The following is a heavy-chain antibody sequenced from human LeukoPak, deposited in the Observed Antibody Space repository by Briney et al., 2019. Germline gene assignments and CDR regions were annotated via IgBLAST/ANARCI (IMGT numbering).Heavy chain of an antibody. Sequence: ASVKVSCKASGYTFTGYYMHWVRQAPGQGLEWMGWINPNSGGTNYAQKFQGRVTMTRDTSISTAYMELSRLRSDDTAVYYCARGRGRPTMVRGARWNWFDPWGQGTLVTVSS. D-gene: IGHD3-10*01. CDR3: ARGRGRPTMVRGARWNWFDP. J-gene: IGHJ5*02. V-gene: IGHV1-2*02. CDR2: INPNSGGT. CDR1: GYTFTGYY.